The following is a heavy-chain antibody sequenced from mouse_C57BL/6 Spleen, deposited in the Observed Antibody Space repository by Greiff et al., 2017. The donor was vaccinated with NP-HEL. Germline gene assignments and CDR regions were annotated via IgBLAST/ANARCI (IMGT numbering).Heavy chain of an antibody. CDR2: IDPNSGGT. V-gene: IGHV1-72*01. CDR3: ARGITTVVAPCLGY. CDR1: GYTFTSYW. D-gene: IGHD1-1*01. J-gene: IGHJ2*01. Sequence: VQLQQPGAELVKPGASVKLSCKASGYTFTSYWMHWVKQRPGRGLEWLGRIDPNSGGTKYNEKFKSKATLTVDKPSSTAYMQLSSLTSEDSAVYYCARGITTVVAPCLGYWGQGTTLTVSS.